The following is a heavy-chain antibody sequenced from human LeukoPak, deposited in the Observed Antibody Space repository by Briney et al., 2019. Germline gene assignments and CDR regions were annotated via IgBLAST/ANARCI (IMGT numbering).Heavy chain of an antibody. CDR3: AKESRSSGWYFPFDY. Sequence: GGSLRLSCAASGFTFDDYAMHWVRHAPGKGLEWVSLISGDGGSTYYADSVKGRFTISRDNSKNSLYLQMNSLRTEDTALYYCAKESRSSGWYFPFDYWGQGTLVTVSS. D-gene: IGHD6-19*01. V-gene: IGHV3-43*02. J-gene: IGHJ4*02. CDR1: GFTFDDYA. CDR2: ISGDGGST.